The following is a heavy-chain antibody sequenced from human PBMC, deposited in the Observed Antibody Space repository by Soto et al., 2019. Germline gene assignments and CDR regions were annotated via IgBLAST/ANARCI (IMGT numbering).Heavy chain of an antibody. D-gene: IGHD3-22*01. CDR2: ISGSGSTI. V-gene: IGHV3-23*01. CDR1: GFTFSSYA. Sequence: EVQLLESGGGLVQPGGSLRLSCAASGFTFSSYAVSWVRQAPGKGPEWISSISGSGSTIYYADSVKGRFTISRDNSKNTLYLQMSGLRAEDTAVYYCEKVVYYYCSSGYYYFDYWGQGTLVTVSS. CDR3: EKVVYYYCSSGYYYFDY. J-gene: IGHJ4*02.